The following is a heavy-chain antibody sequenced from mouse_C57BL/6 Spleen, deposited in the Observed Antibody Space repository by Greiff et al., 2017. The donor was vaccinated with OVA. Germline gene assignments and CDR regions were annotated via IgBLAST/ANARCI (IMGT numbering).Heavy chain of an antibody. D-gene: IGHD2-2*01. CDR1: GFTFSNYW. Sequence: EVQVVESGGGLVQPGGSMKLSCVASGFTFSNYWMNWVRQSPEKGLEWVAQIRSKSDNYATHYAESVKGRFTISRDESKRRVYLQMNNLRAEDTGIYYCTGVTTTVDVWGTGTTVTVSS. CDR3: TGVTTTVDV. V-gene: IGHV6-3*01. CDR2: IRSKSDNYAT. J-gene: IGHJ1*03.